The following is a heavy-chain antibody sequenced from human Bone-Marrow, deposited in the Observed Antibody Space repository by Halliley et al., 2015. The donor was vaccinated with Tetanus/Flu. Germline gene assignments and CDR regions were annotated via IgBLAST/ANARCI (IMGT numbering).Heavy chain of an antibody. J-gene: IGHJ4*02. V-gene: IGHV4-4*02. CDR3: ARHLGTRGTRGFDY. CDR2: TYHSGST. CDR1: GASTSSNW. Sequence: TLSLTCAVSGASTSSNWWSWVRQSPGKELEWIGETYHSGSTNYNPSLKSRVIISLDTSKNQFSLNLNSVTAADTAVYYCARHLGTRGTRGFDYWGQGTQVTVSS. D-gene: IGHD2-15*01.